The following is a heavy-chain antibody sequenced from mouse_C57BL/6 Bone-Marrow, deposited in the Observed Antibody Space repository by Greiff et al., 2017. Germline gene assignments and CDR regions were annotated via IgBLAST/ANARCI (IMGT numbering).Heavy chain of an antibody. Sequence: VQLQQPGAELVKPGASVKLSCKASGYTFTSYWMQWVKQRPGQGLEWIGEIDPSDSYTNYNQKFKGKATLTVDTSSSTAYMQLSSLTSEDSAVYYCARWHYYGSDYWGQGTTLTVSS. CDR2: IDPSDSYT. CDR1: GYTFTSYW. J-gene: IGHJ2*01. CDR3: ARWHYYGSDY. D-gene: IGHD1-1*01. V-gene: IGHV1-50*01.